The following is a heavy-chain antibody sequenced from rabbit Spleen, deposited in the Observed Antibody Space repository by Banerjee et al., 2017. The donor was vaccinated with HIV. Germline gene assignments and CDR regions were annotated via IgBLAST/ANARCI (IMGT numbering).Heavy chain of an antibody. CDR3: ARDTGTSFSTYGMDL. CDR1: GFSFSSSDY. CDR2: AYAGNSGST. V-gene: IGHV1S40*01. J-gene: IGHJ6*01. Sequence: QSLEESGGDLVKPGASLTLTCTASGFSFSSSDYMCWVRQAPGKGLEWVACAYAGNSGSTYSATWAKGRFTISKTSSTTVTLQMTSLTAADTATYFCARDTGTSFSTYGMDLWGPGTLVTVS. D-gene: IGHD8-1*01.